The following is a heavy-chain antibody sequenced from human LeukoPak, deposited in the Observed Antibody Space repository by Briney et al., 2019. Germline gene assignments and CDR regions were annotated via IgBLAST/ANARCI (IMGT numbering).Heavy chain of an antibody. CDR1: GFTFSSYA. J-gene: IGHJ4*02. Sequence: GGSLRHSCAASGFTFSSYAMSWVRQAPGKGLEWVSGISGSGGSTYYADSVKGRFTISRDNSKNTLYLQMNSPRAEDTAVYYCAILPGYSSSWYEVDYWGQGTLVTVSS. CDR3: AILPGYSSSWYEVDY. V-gene: IGHV3-23*01. D-gene: IGHD6-13*01. CDR2: ISGSGGST.